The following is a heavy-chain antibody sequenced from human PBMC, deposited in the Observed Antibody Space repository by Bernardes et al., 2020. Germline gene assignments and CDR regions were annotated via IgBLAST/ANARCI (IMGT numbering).Heavy chain of an antibody. CDR2: INPNSGGT. J-gene: IGHJ3*02. Sequence: ASVKVSCKASGYTFTGYYMHWVRQAPGQGLEWMGWINPNSGGTNYAQKFQGWVTMTRDTSISTAYMELSRLRSDDTAVYYCARGGSYDILTGYPLGEAFEIWGPGTMVTGYS. CDR3: ARGGSYDILTGYPLGEAFEI. V-gene: IGHV1-2*04. CDR1: GYTFTGYY. D-gene: IGHD3-9*01.